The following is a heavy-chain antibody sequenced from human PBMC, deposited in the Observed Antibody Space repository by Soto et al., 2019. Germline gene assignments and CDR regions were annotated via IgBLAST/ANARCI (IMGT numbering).Heavy chain of an antibody. CDR2: ISSSSSYI. J-gene: IGHJ3*02. D-gene: IGHD3-22*01. CDR1: GFTFSSYS. V-gene: IGHV3-21*01. Sequence: EVQLVESGGGLVKPGGSLRLSCAASGFTFSSYSMNWVRQAPGKGLEWVSSISSSSSYIYYADSVRGRFTISRDNAKNSLYLQMNSLRAEDTAVYYCAYYDSSGYGNAFDIWGQGTMVTVSS. CDR3: AYYDSSGYGNAFDI.